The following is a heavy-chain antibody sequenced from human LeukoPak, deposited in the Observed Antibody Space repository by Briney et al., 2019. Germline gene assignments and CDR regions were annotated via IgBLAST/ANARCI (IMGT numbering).Heavy chain of an antibody. D-gene: IGHD6-13*01. Sequence: SGGSLRLSCAASGFTFASHAMSWARQAPGRGLEWVSTISGSAGNTDYADSVKGRFTISRDNSKNTPYLQMNSLRAEDTAVYYCANPYSSSGFDYWGQGTLGTVSS. CDR3: ANPYSSSGFDY. V-gene: IGHV3-23*01. CDR1: GFTFASHA. CDR2: ISGSAGNT. J-gene: IGHJ4*02.